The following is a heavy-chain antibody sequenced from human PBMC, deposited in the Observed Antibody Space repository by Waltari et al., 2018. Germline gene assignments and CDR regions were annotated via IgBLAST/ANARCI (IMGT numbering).Heavy chain of an antibody. D-gene: IGHD6-13*01. CDR1: GGSISSYY. Sequence: QVQLQESGPGLVKPSETLSLTCTVSGGSISSYYWSWIRQPPGKGLEWIGYIYYSGSTNYNPSLKSRVTISVDTSKNQFSLKLSSVTAADTAVYYCARGRSADSSTFDYWGQGTLVTVSS. V-gene: IGHV4-59*01. CDR2: IYYSGST. CDR3: ARGRSADSSTFDY. J-gene: IGHJ4*02.